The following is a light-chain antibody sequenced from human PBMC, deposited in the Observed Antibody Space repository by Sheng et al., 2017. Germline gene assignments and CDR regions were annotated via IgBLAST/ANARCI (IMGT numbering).Light chain of an antibody. CDR1: QGTNNS. Sequence: DIQMTQSPSSLSASVGDRVTITCRASQGTNNSLAWYQQKPGKVPKLLIYAASTLQSGVPSRFSGSGSGTDFTLTISSLQPEDFAVYYCQQYGISPRTFGQGTRLEI. CDR3: QQYGISPRT. J-gene: IGKJ5*01. CDR2: AAS. V-gene: IGKV1-27*01.